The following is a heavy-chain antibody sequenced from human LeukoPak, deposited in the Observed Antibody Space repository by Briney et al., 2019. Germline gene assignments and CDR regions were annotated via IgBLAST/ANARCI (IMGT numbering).Heavy chain of an antibody. CDR1: GGSFSGYY. V-gene: IGHV4-34*01. D-gene: IGHD3-9*01. CDR3: ARSKGRRYHWGYGMDV. Sequence: SETLSLTCAVYGGSFSGYYWSWIRQPPGKGLEWIGEINHSGSTNYNPSLKSRVTISVDTSKNQFSLKLSSVTAADTAVYYCARSKGRRYHWGYGMDVWGQGTTVTVSS. CDR2: INHSGST. J-gene: IGHJ6*02.